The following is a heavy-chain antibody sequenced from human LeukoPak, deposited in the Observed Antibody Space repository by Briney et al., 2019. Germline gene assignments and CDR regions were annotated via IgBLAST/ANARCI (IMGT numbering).Heavy chain of an antibody. Sequence: PGVSLRLSYAASGFTLRSYWMHWVRQAPGKRMVWASRINSDGSSTIYADSVKGRFSISRDNAKNTLYLQMNSLRAEDTAVYYCARVAVVPAAYFDYWGQGTLVTVSS. CDR3: ARVAVVPAAYFDY. CDR1: GFTLRSYW. CDR2: INSDGSST. J-gene: IGHJ4*02. V-gene: IGHV3-74*01. D-gene: IGHD2-2*01.